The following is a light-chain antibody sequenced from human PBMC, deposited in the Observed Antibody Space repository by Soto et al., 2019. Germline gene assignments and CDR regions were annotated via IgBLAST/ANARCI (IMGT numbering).Light chain of an antibody. CDR3: QQSHSWPLT. J-gene: IGKJ2*01. CDR1: QTVSTN. V-gene: IGKV3-15*01. Sequence: EIVMTQSPATLSVPPGERVTLSCRASQTVSTNYLSWYQQRPGQSPRLLIYATSTRASGIPDRFSGSGSGTEFTLTINGLQSEDFVVYYCQQSHSWPLTFGQGTKLEIK. CDR2: ATS.